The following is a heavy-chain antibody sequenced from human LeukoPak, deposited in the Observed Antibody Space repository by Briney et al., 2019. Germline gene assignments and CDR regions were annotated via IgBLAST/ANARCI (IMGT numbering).Heavy chain of an antibody. CDR1: GGTFSSYA. V-gene: IGHV1-69*13. J-gene: IGHJ6*03. D-gene: IGHD1-26*01. Sequence: SVKVSCKASGGTFSSYAISWVRQAPGQGLEWMGGIIPIFGTANYAQKFQGRVTITADESTSTAYMELSSLRSEDTAVYYCARAASGDYYYCYMDVWGKGTTVTISS. CDR3: ARAASGDYYYCYMDV. CDR2: IIPIFGTA.